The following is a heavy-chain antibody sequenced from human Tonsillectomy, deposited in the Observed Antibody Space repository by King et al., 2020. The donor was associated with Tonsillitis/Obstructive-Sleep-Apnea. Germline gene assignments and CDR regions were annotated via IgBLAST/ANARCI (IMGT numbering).Heavy chain of an antibody. Sequence: VQLVQSGAEGKKLGASVKVSCKASGYTFTSYDINWVRQATGQGLEWMGWMNPNSGNTGYAQKFQGRVTMTRNTSISTDYMELSSLRAEDTAVYYCARFGCSSTSCYIDYWGQGTLVTVSS. CDR2: MNPNSGNT. J-gene: IGHJ4*02. V-gene: IGHV1-8*01. CDR3: ARFGCSSTSCYIDY. D-gene: IGHD2-2*02. CDR1: GYTFTSYD.